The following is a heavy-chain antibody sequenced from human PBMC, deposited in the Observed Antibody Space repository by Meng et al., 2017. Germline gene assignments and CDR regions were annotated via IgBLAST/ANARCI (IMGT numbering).Heavy chain of an antibody. Sequence: GESLKISCAASGFTFDDYTMHWVRQAPGKGLEWVSLISWDGGSTYYADSVKGRFTISRDKSKNTVYLQMNSLRAEDTAIYYCATELGHGAGSLVFDIWGQGTMVTVSS. CDR2: ISWDGGST. CDR1: GFTFDDYT. CDR3: ATELGHGAGSLVFDI. V-gene: IGHV3-43*01. J-gene: IGHJ3*02. D-gene: IGHD3-10*01.